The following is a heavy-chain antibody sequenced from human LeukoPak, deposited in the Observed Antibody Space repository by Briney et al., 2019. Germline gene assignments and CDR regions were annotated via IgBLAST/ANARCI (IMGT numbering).Heavy chain of an antibody. V-gene: IGHV3-23*01. CDR1: GFSFRKYA. CDR2: ITDTGGST. CDR3: AKGNLEARPYYFDY. J-gene: IGHJ4*02. D-gene: IGHD6-6*01. Sequence: PGGSLRLSCAASGFSFRKYAMSWVRQAPGKGLEWVSAITDTGGSTWYADSVTGRFTISRDNSQSTLYLEMNGLRAEDTALYYCAKGNLEARPYYFDYWGQGTPVSVSS.